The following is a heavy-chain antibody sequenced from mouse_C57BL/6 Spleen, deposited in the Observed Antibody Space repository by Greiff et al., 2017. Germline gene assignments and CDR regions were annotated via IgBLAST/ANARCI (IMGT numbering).Heavy chain of an antibody. J-gene: IGHJ4*01. CDR3: LHQHYAMDY. CDR1: GYTFTSYW. V-gene: IGHV1-53*01. Sequence: QVQLQQPGTELVKPGASVKLSCKASGYTFTSYWMHWVKQRPGQGLEWIGNINPSNGGTNYNEKFQSKATLTVDKSSSPAYLQLSRLPSEVSAVYYGLHQHYAMDYWGQGTTLTVSS. CDR2: INPSNGGT.